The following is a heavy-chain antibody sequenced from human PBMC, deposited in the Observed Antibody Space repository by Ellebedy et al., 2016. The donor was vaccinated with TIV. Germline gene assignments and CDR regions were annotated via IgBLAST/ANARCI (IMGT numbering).Heavy chain of an antibody. J-gene: IGHJ4*02. CDR2: IRSKAYGGTT. V-gene: IGHV3-49*03. D-gene: IGHD3-10*01. CDR1: GFTFGDYA. Sequence: GESLKISXTASGFTFGDYAMTWFRQAPGKGLEWVGFIRSKAYGGTTEYAASVKGRFTISRDDSKSIAYLQMNSLKTEDTAVYYCTRRFISPPMAMGLYFDYWGQGTLVTVSS. CDR3: TRRFISPPMAMGLYFDY.